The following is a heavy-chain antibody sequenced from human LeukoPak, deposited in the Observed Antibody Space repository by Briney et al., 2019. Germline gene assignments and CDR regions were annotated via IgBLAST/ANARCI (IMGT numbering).Heavy chain of an antibody. J-gene: IGHJ5*02. CDR1: GYTFTSYG. CDR2: ISAYNGNT. CDR3: ARVQGSDYDILTGYPNWFDP. V-gene: IGHV1-18*01. D-gene: IGHD3-9*01. Sequence: ASVKVSCKASGYTFTSYGISWVRRAPGQGLEWMGWISAYNGNTNYAQKLQGRVTMTTDTSTSTAYMELRSLRSDDTAVYYCARVQGSDYDILTGYPNWFDPWGQGTLVTVSS.